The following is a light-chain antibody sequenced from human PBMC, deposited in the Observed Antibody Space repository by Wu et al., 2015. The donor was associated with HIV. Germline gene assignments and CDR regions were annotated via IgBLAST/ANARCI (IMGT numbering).Light chain of an antibody. CDR2: AAS. J-gene: IGKJ2*03. CDR1: QSISNS. Sequence: DIQMTQSPSSLSASVGDRVNITCRASQSISNSLNWYQQKPGKAPNLLIYAASSLQNGVPSRFSGNRSGTQFTLTINSLQTEDSATYYCQQSYSDPLMYSFGQGTKVEIK. CDR3: QQSYSDPLMYS. V-gene: IGKV1-39*01.